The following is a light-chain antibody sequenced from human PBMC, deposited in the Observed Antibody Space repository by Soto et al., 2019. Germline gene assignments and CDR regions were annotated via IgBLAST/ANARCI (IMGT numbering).Light chain of an antibody. Sequence: EIVLTQSPATLSLSPGERATLSCRTSQSVRNHLVWYQQKHGQAPRLLIYDAFIRATGIPARFSGSGSGTDFTLTISSLEPEDFAVYYCQHRAIWPISFGGGTKVEIK. J-gene: IGKJ4*01. CDR1: QSVRNH. V-gene: IGKV3-11*01. CDR3: QHRAIWPIS. CDR2: DAF.